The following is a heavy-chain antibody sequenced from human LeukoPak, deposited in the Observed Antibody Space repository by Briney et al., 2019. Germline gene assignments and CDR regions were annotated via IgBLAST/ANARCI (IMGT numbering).Heavy chain of an antibody. CDR1: GGSISSYY. J-gene: IGHJ3*02. CDR2: IYYSGST. D-gene: IGHD2-2*01. V-gene: IGHV4-59*01. Sequence: SETLSLTCTVSGGSISSYYWSWIRQPPGKGLEWIGYIYYSGSTNYNPSLKSRVTISVDTSKNQFSLKLSSVTAADTAVYYCARDHEYAFDIWGQGTMVTVSS. CDR3: ARDHEYAFDI.